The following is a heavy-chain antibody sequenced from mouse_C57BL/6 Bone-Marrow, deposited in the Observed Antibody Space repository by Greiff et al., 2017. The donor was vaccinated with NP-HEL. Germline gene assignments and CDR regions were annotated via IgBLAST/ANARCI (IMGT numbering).Heavy chain of an antibody. CDR1: GYTFTSYW. Sequence: QVHVKQPGAELVKPGASVKLSCKASGYTFTSYWMHWVKQRPGRGLEWIGRIDPNSGGTKYNEKFKSKATLTVDKPSSTAYIQLSSLTSEDSAVYYCARSYYSNYEDFDYWGQGTTLTVSS. V-gene: IGHV1-72*01. D-gene: IGHD2-5*01. CDR3: ARSYYSNYEDFDY. CDR2: IDPNSGGT. J-gene: IGHJ2*01.